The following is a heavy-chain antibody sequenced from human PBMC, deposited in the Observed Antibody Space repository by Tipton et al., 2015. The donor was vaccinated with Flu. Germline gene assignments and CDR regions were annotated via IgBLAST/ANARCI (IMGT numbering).Heavy chain of an antibody. CDR3: ARVIPEFVAGLSS. Sequence: GSLRLSCTASGFTFSRYAMSWVRQAPGKGLEWVSAIGGGGAITYFEDSVKGRFIISRDNIRNTLYLQMNSLRAEDTAIYYCARVIPEFVAGLSSWGQGTLVTVSS. V-gene: IGHV3-23*01. D-gene: IGHD6-19*01. J-gene: IGHJ5*02. CDR1: GFTFSRYA. CDR2: IGGGGAIT.